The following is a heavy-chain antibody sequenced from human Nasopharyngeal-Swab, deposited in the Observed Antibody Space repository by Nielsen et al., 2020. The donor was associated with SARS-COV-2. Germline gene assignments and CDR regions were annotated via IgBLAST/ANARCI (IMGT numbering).Heavy chain of an antibody. CDR3: AKHDSTYYYGSGSPFDY. D-gene: IGHD3-10*01. V-gene: IGHV3-23*01. CDR1: GFTFSSYA. Sequence: GESLKISCAASGFTFSSYAMSWVRQAPGKGLEWVSAIRGSGGSTYYADSVTGRFTISRDNSKNTLYLQMTSLRAEDTAVYYCAKHDSTYYYGSGSPFDYWGQGTLVTVSS. J-gene: IGHJ4*02. CDR2: IRGSGGST.